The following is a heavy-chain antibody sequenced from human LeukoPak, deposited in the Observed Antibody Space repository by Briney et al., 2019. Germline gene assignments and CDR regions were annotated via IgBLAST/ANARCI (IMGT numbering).Heavy chain of an antibody. CDR3: ARGKYSSGWFDY. J-gene: IGHJ4*02. V-gene: IGHV4-38-2*02. CDR2: IYHSGST. D-gene: IGHD6-19*01. CDR1: GYSISSGYY. Sequence: SETLSFTCTVSGYSISSGYYWGWIRQPPGKGLGWIGSIYHSGSTYYNPSLKSRVTISVDTSKNQFSLKLSSVTAADTAVYYCARGKYSSGWFDYWGQGTLVTVSS.